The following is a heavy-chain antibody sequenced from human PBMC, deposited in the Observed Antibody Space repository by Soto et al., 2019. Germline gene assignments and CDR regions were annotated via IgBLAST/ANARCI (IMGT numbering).Heavy chain of an antibody. CDR3: VLLDSYYYYGMDV. Sequence: SVKVACKASGGSFSSYAFSWVRQAPGQGLEWMGGIIPMFGTTNYAQKFQDRVTITADELTTTAYMDLSSLRSEDTAVYYCVLLDSYYYYGMDVWGQGTTVTV. CDR1: GGSFSSYA. V-gene: IGHV1-69*13. D-gene: IGHD3-3*02. J-gene: IGHJ6*02. CDR2: IIPMFGTT.